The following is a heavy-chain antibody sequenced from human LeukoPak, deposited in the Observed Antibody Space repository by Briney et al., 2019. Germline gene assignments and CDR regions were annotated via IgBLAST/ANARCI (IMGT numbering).Heavy chain of an antibody. CDR2: IYYSGST. CDR1: GGSISSGGYY. D-gene: IGHD2-15*01. J-gene: IGHJ6*02. Sequence: TLSLTCTVSGGSISSGGYYWSWIRQHPGKGLEWIGYIYYSGSTYYNPSLKSRVTISVDTSNNQFSLTLTSVTAADTAVFYCAIVDIRSGGNYGMDVWGQGTTVTVSS. V-gene: IGHV4-31*03. CDR3: AIVDIRSGGNYGMDV.